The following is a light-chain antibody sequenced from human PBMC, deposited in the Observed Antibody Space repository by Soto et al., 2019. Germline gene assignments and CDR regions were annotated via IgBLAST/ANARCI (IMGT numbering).Light chain of an antibody. Sequence: QSALTQPASVSGSPGQSITISCTGTTSDVGSYNYVSWYQQHPGKAPKLMIYEVSYRSTGASNRFSGTKSGNTASLTISGLQGEDEADYYCSSYTATNTYVFGTGTKVTVL. CDR1: TSDVGSYNY. J-gene: IGLJ1*01. CDR3: SSYTATNTYV. CDR2: EVS. V-gene: IGLV2-14*01.